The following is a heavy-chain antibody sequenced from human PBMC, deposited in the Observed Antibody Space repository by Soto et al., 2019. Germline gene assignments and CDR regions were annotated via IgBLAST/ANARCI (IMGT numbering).Heavy chain of an antibody. CDR2: IYWNDDK. CDR3: AHRGYGDYPRDNWFDP. D-gene: IGHD4-17*01. V-gene: IGHV2-5*01. CDR1: GFSLTTPGAG. J-gene: IGHJ5*02. Sequence: QITLKESGPTLVKPTQTLTLTCTFSGFSLTTPGAGVGWIRQHPGKALEWLALIYWNDDKRYSPSLKSRLTITKDTSKNQVVLIMTNMDPVDTATYYCAHRGYGDYPRDNWFDPWGQGVPVIVSS.